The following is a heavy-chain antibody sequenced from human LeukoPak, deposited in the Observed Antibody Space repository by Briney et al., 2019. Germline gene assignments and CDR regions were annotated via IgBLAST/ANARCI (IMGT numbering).Heavy chain of an antibody. J-gene: IGHJ4*02. Sequence: PGGSLRLSCAASGFTFSSYGMHWVRQAPGKGLEWVAFIRYDGSNKYYADSVKGRFTISRDNSKNTLYLQMNSLRAEDTAVYYCARLIAADFDYWGQGTLVTVSS. CDR3: ARLIAADFDY. V-gene: IGHV3-30*02. CDR2: IRYDGSNK. CDR1: GFTFSSYG. D-gene: IGHD6-13*01.